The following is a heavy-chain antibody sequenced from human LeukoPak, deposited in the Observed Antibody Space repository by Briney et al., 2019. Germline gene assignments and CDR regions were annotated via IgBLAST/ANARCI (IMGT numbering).Heavy chain of an antibody. CDR3: AKAFYGSGSPDY. CDR1: GFSFSRYG. V-gene: IGHV3-30*02. D-gene: IGHD3-10*01. Sequence: GGSLRLSCAASGFSFSRYGLHWVRQAPGKGLEWMAFIRDNGSTRYYADSVKGRFTISRDNSKNTLYLQMNSLRAEDTAVYYCAKAFYGSGSPDYWGQGTLVTVSS. CDR2: IRDNGSTR. J-gene: IGHJ4*02.